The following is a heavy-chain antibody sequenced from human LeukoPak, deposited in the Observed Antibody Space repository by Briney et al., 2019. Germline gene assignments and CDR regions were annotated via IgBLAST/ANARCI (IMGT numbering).Heavy chain of an antibody. CDR2: ISSSGSTI. V-gene: IGHV3-48*03. CDR1: GFTFSSYE. J-gene: IGHJ4*02. Sequence: GGSLRLSCAATGFTFSSYEMNWVRQAPGKGLEWVSYISSSGSTIYYADSVKGRFTISRDNAKNSLYLQMNSLRAEDTAVYYCARAPLRCSSTSCVRSYYFDYWGQGTLVTVSS. CDR3: ARAPLRCSSTSCVRSYYFDY. D-gene: IGHD2-2*01.